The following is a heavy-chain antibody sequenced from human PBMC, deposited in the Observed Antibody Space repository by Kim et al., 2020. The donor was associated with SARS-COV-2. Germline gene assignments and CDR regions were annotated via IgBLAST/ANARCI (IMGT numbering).Heavy chain of an antibody. D-gene: IGHD3-3*01. CDR1: GGSISSYY. V-gene: IGHV4-4*07. CDR2: IYTSGST. CDR3: ARDSYDFWSGYSKSYYYYGMDV. J-gene: IGHJ6*02. Sequence: SETLSLTCTVSGGSISSYYWSWIRQPAGKGLEWIGRIYTSGSTNYNPSLKSRVTMSVDTSKNQFSLKLSSVTAADTAVYYCARDSYDFWSGYSKSYYYYGMDVWGQGTTVTVSS.